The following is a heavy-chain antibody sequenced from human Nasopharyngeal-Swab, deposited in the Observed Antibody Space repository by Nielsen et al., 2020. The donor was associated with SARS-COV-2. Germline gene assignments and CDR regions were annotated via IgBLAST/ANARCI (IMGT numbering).Heavy chain of an antibody. V-gene: IGHV3-21*04. J-gene: IGHJ3*02. CDR2: ISSSSSYI. Sequence: GESLKISCAASGFTFSSYSMNWVRQAPGKGLEWVSSISSSSSYIYYADSVKGRFTISRDNAKNSLYLQMNSLRAEDTAVYYCARDSTMAAAGTGAFDIWGQGTMVTVSS. CDR1: GFTFSSYS. D-gene: IGHD6-13*01. CDR3: ARDSTMAAAGTGAFDI.